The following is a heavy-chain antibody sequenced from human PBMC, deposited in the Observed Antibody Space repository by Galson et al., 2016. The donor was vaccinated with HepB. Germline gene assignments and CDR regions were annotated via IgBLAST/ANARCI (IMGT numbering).Heavy chain of an antibody. CDR1: AGSFSGYS. CDR3: ARFPRRVGARYLDS. V-gene: IGHV4-34*01. Sequence: SETLSLTCAVYAGSFSGYSWTWIRQPPGKGLEWIGEINHSGSTDYSPSFETRVTISEDASKNQFSLRLRSVTAADTAVYYCARFPRRVGARYLDSWGQGTLVTVSS. CDR2: INHSGST. J-gene: IGHJ4*02. D-gene: IGHD1-26*01.